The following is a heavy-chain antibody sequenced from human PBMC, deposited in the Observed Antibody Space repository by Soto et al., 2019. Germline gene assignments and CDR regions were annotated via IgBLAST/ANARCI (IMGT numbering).Heavy chain of an antibody. CDR1: GFTFSSYG. J-gene: IGHJ4*02. Sequence: AGGSLRLSCAASGFTFSSYGMHWVRQAPGKGLEWVAVIWYDGSNKYYADSVKGRFTISRDNSKNTLYLQMNSLRAEDTAVYYCAREAWRYCSSTSCYAINYFDYWGQGTLVTVSS. CDR2: IWYDGSNK. CDR3: AREAWRYCSSTSCYAINYFDY. D-gene: IGHD2-2*01. V-gene: IGHV3-33*01.